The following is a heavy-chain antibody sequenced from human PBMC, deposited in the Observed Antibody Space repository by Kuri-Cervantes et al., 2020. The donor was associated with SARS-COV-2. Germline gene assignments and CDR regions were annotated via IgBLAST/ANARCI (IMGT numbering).Heavy chain of an antibody. CDR2: INPNSGGT. D-gene: IGHD6-13*01. J-gene: IGHJ4*02. Sequence: ASVKVSCKASGYTFTGYYMHWVRQAPGQGLEWMGRINPNSGGTNYAQKFQGRVTMTRNTSISTAYMELSSLRSEDTAVYYCAADEAGIAAAGTSNWGQGTLVTVSS. V-gene: IGHV1-2*06. CDR1: GYTFTGYY. CDR3: AADEAGIAAAGTSN.